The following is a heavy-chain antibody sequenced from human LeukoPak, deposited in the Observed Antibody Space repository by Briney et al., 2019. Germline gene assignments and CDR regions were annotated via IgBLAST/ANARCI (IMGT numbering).Heavy chain of an antibody. D-gene: IGHD2-2*01. V-gene: IGHV1-2*02. CDR2: INPNSGGT. J-gene: IGHJ5*02. Sequence: GASVKVSCKASGYTFTGYYMHWVRQAPGQGLEWMGWINPNSGGTNYAQKFQGRVTMTRDTSISTAYMELSRLRSDDTAVYYCARDRSGSTSSNWFDPWGQGTLVTVSS. CDR3: ARDRSGSTSSNWFDP. CDR1: GYTFTGYY.